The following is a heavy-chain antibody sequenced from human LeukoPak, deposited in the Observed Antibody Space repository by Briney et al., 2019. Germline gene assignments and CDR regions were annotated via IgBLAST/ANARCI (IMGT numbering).Heavy chain of an antibody. V-gene: IGHV3-21*01. CDR2: ISSSSSYI. J-gene: IGHJ3*02. CDR3: ARDRSKVLMVYATDTFDI. CDR1: GFTFSSYS. Sequence: PGGSLRLSCAASGFTFSSYSMNWVRQAPGKGMEWVSSISSSSSYIYYADSVKGRFTISRDNAKNSLYLKMNSLRAEDTAVYYCARDRSKVLMVYATDTFDIWGQGTMVTVSS. D-gene: IGHD2-8*01.